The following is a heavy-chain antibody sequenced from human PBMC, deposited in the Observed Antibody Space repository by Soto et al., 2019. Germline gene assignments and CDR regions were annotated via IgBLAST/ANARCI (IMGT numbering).Heavy chain of an antibody. D-gene: IGHD3-3*01. V-gene: IGHV4-4*02. CDR1: GGSISSSNW. Sequence: QVQLQESGPGLVKPSGTLSLTCAVSGGSISSSNWWSWVRQPPGKGLEWIGEIYHSGSTNYNPSLKRRVTISVDKSKNQFSLKLSSVTAADTAVYYCARANDFWSGYYRHRYGMDVWGQGTTVTVSS. CDR3: ARANDFWSGYYRHRYGMDV. J-gene: IGHJ6*02. CDR2: IYHSGST.